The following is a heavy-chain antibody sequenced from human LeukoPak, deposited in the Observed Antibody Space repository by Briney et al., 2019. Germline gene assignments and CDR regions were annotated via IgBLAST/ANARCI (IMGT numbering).Heavy chain of an antibody. J-gene: IGHJ4*02. CDR1: TDSIRSFY. CDR3: ARDPGGSADY. V-gene: IGHV4-59*01. D-gene: IGHD2-15*01. CDR2: IYYSRST. Sequence: PSETLSLTCTVSTDSIRSFYWSWIRPPPGDGLEWIGHIYYSRSTNYNPSLKSRVTISVDMSKNQFSLKMTSVNAADTAVYYCARDPGGSADYWGQGTLVTVSS.